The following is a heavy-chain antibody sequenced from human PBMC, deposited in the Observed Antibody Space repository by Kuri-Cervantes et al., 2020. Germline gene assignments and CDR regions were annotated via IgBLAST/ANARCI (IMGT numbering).Heavy chain of an antibody. V-gene: IGHV4-34*01. Sequence: GSLRLSCAVYGGSFSGYYWSWIRQPPGKGLEWIGEINHRGSTNYSPSLKSRVTISVDTSKKQFSLKLSSVTAADTAVYYCARQDRYFDHWGQGTLVTVSS. CDR1: GGSFSGYY. CDR3: ARQDRYFDH. J-gene: IGHJ4*01. CDR2: INHRGST.